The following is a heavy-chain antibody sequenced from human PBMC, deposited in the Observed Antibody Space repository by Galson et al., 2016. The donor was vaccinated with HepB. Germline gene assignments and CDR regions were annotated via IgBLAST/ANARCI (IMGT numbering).Heavy chain of an antibody. CDR2: ISHSGNS. CDR1: GGSISSTNY. J-gene: IGHJ3*01. D-gene: IGHD1-26*01. Sequence: SETLSLTCAVSGGSISSTNYWSWVRQPPGKGLEWIGEISHSGNSNYNPSLKSRVSMSVDKSKNQFSMRLSSVTAADTALYYCARVTGNTQETYYSTATDVWGQGTMVTVYS. V-gene: IGHV4-4*02. CDR3: ARVTGNTQETYYSTATDV.